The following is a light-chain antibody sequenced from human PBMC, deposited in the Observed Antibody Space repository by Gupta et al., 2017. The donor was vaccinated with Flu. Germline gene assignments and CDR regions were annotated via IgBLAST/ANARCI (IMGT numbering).Light chain of an antibody. J-gene: IGKJ2*03. CDR3: QQDGSSPSS. V-gene: IGKV3-20*01. CDR2: GAS. Sequence: EIVFTQSPGTLSLSPGERATLSCRASQSVSSSYLAWYQQKPGQAPRLLIYGASSRATGIPDRFSGSGSGTDFTLTISRVEPEDFAVYYCQQDGSSPSSFGQGTKLEIK. CDR1: QSVSSSY.